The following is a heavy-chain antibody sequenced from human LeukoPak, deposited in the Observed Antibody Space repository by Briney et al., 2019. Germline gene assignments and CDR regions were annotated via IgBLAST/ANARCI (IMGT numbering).Heavy chain of an antibody. CDR2: ISYDGSNK. CDR1: GFTFSSYG. Sequence: GGPLRLSCAASGFTFSSYGMHWVRQAPGKGLEGVAVISYDGSNKYYADPVKGRFIISRDNSNNTLYLQMNSLRAEDTAVYYCAKDNTVTTGGYYYGMDVWGQGTTVTVSS. D-gene: IGHD4-17*01. V-gene: IGHV3-30*18. CDR3: AKDNTVTTGGYYYGMDV. J-gene: IGHJ6*02.